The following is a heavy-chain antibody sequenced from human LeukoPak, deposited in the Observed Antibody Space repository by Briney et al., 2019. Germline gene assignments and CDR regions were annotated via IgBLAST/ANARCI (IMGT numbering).Heavy chain of an antibody. J-gene: IGHJ4*02. CDR2: ISYDGSNK. CDR3: AREAGGGIQTYYFDY. CDR1: GFTFSSYA. D-gene: IGHD5-18*01. Sequence: GGSLRLSCAASGFTFSSYAMHWVRQAPGKGLEWVAVISYDGSNKYYADSVKGRFTISRDNSKNTLYLQMNSLRAEDTAVYYCAREAGGGIQTYYFDYWGRGTLVTVSS. V-gene: IGHV3-30-3*01.